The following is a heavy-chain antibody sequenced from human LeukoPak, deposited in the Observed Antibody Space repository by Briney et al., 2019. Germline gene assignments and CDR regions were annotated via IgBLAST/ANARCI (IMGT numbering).Heavy chain of an antibody. CDR2: IIPILGIA. CDR3: ARVIARDYYYGMDV. CDR1: GGTFSSYA. V-gene: IGHV1-69*04. D-gene: IGHD6-13*01. J-gene: IGHJ6*02. Sequence: LVKVSCKASGGTFSSYAISWVRQAPGQGLEWMGRIIPILGIANYAQKFQGRVTITADKSTSTAYMELSSLRSEDTAVYYCARVIARDYYYGMDVWGQGTTVTVSS.